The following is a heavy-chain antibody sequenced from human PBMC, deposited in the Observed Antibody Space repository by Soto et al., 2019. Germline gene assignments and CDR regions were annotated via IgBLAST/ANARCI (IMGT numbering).Heavy chain of an antibody. CDR3: ARESRSELGTVEY. D-gene: IGHD1-1*01. CDR2: IYASGTT. J-gene: IGHJ4*02. Sequence: SETLSLTCTVSGASISNYYWSWIRQPAGKGLECLGRIYASGTTTYNPSLRSRVTMSVDTSKNQFSLNLNSVTAADTAVYYCARESRSELGTVEYWGQGTLVTVSS. CDR1: GASISNYY. V-gene: IGHV4-4*07.